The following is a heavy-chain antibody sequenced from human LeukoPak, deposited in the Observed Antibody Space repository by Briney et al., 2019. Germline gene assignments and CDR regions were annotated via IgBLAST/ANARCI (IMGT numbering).Heavy chain of an antibody. D-gene: IGHD2-2*01. CDR2: IYYSGSA. CDR1: GGSISSYY. CDR3: ARSLVVPAAGNWFDP. V-gene: IGHV4-59*01. J-gene: IGHJ5*02. Sequence: SETLSLTCTVSGGSISSYYWSWIRQPPGKGLEWIGYIYYSGSANYNPSLKSRVTISVDTSKNQFSLKLSSVTAADTAVYYCARSLVVPAAGNWFDPWGQGTLVTVSS.